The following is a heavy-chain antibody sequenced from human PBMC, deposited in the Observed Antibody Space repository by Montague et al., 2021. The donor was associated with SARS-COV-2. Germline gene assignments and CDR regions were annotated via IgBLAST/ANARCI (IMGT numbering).Heavy chain of an antibody. D-gene: IGHD2-15*01. CDR2: MNNSGST. CDR3: ARRDPQTLTLIGLRGTSASGY. V-gene: IGHV4-34*01. Sequence: SETLSLTCAVYGGSFSSNSWYWIRKSPGQGLERIAEMNNSGSTNYNFNPSLRSRVTISVDTSKSQFSLKLSSVTAADTGVYYCARRDPQTLTLIGLRGTSASGYWGQGTLVTVSS. J-gene: IGHJ4*02. CDR1: GGSFSSNS.